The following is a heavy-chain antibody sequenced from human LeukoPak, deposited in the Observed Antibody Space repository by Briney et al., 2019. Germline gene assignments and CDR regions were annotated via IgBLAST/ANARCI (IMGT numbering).Heavy chain of an antibody. Sequence: PGGSLRLSCAASGFTFSSYSMNWVRQAPGKGLEWVSYISSSSSTIYYADSVKGRFTISRDNAKNSLYLQMNSLRAEDTAVYYCARGTGCAGGTCFSFYDYWGQGTLVTVSS. CDR3: ARGTGCAGGTCFSFYDY. CDR1: GFTFSSYS. CDR2: ISSSSSTI. J-gene: IGHJ4*02. V-gene: IGHV3-48*01. D-gene: IGHD2-15*01.